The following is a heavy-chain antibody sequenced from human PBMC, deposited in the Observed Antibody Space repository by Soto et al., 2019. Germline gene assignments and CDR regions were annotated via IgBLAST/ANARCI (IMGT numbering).Heavy chain of an antibody. CDR1: GYTFTSYV. J-gene: IGHJ6*02. D-gene: IGHD1-26*01. Sequence: ASVKVYCKASGYTFTSYVISWVLQAPGQGLEWMGWISAYNGNTNYAQKLQGRVTMTTDTSTSTAYMELRSLRSDDTAVYYCARDSPGGRRYSSCCMDVWGQGITVTVSS. CDR3: ARDSPGGRRYSSCCMDV. V-gene: IGHV1-18*04. CDR2: ISAYNGNT.